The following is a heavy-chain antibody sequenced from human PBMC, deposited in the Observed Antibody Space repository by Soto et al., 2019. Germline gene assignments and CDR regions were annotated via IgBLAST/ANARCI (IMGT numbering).Heavy chain of an antibody. CDR3: ARYPVGESPGSNAFDI. J-gene: IGHJ3*02. CDR1: GFTFTSSA. D-gene: IGHD3-10*01. V-gene: IGHV1-58*01. CDR2: IVVGSGNT. Sequence: ASVKVSCKASGFTFTSSAVQWVRQARGQRLEWIGWIVVGSGNTNYAQKFQERVTITRDMSTSTAYMELSSLRSEDTAVYYCARYPVGESPGSNAFDIWGQGTMVTVSS.